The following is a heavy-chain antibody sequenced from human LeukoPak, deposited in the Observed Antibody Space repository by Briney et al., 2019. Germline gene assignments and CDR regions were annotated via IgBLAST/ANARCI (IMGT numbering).Heavy chain of an antibody. CDR1: VFTFSSYE. D-gene: IGHD1-26*01. CDR2: ISSSGSTI. CDR3: ARGASGSYELWFDP. V-gene: IGHV3-48*03. J-gene: IGHJ5*02. Sequence: PGGSLRLSCAASVFTFSSYEMNWVRQAPGKGLEWVSYISSSGSTIYYADSVKGRFTISRDNAKNSLYLQMNSLRAEDTAVYYCARGASGSYELWFDPWGQGTLVTVSS.